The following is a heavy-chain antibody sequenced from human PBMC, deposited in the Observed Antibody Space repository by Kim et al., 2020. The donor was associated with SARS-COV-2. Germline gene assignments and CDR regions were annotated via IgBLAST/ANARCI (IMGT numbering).Heavy chain of an antibody. D-gene: IGHD5-18*01. V-gene: IGHV4-31*03. CDR1: GGSISSGGYY. J-gene: IGHJ4*02. CDR3: ARAPAKGYSYGPIDY. CDR2: IYYSGST. Sequence: SETLSLTCTVSGGSISSGGYYWSWIRQHPGKGLEWIGYIYYSGSTYYNPSLKSRVTISVDTSKNQFSLKLSSVTAADTAVYYCARAPAKGYSYGPIDYWGQGTLVTVSS.